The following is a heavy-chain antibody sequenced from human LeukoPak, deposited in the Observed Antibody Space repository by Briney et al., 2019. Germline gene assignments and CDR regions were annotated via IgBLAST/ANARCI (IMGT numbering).Heavy chain of an antibody. Sequence: PGGSLRLSCAAAGFTFSSYCMNWVRQAPGKGLEWVSSISSSSSYIYYADSVKGRFTISRDNAKNSLYLQMNSLRAEDTAVYYCARDGPAATDYMDVWRKGTTVTVSS. CDR3: ARDGPAATDYMDV. CDR1: GFTFSSYC. CDR2: ISSSSSYI. J-gene: IGHJ6*03. V-gene: IGHV3-21*01. D-gene: IGHD2-2*01.